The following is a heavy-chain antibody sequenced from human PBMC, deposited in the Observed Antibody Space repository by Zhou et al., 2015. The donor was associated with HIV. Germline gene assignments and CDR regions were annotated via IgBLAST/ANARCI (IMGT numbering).Heavy chain of an antibody. Sequence: QVQLVQSGAEVKKPGASVKVSCKASGYIFTDHGISWVRQAPGQGLEWMGWISGYNGHTNYAQKVQDRVTMTTDTSTSTAYMELRSLRSDDTAIYYCARDDSSGYHSFDYWGQGTLVTVSS. CDR1: GYIFTDHG. D-gene: IGHD3-22*01. V-gene: IGHV1-18*01. CDR2: ISGYNGHT. CDR3: ARDDSSGYHSFDY. J-gene: IGHJ4*02.